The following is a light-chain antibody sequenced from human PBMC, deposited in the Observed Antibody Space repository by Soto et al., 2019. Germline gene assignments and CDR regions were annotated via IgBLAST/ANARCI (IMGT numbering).Light chain of an antibody. J-gene: IGKJ5*01. Sequence: MWSLSPSTLSLTLGARATLSSWASQSVINSYLAWYQQKPGQAPRLLIYSASSRATGIPDRFSGSGSGTHFTLPTGRLEPEDCGVYNWQQDGSSVTLALGRRVEIK. CDR1: QSVINSY. V-gene: IGKV3-20*01. CDR2: SAS. CDR3: QQDGSSVT.